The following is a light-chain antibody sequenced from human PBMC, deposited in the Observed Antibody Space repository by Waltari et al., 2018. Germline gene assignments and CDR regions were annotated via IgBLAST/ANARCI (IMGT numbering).Light chain of an antibody. CDR3: QQYYSTPPAT. J-gene: IGKJ2*01. CDR2: AAS. Sequence: DIQMTQSPSSLSASVGDRVTITCRASQGISNCLAWYQQKPGKAPKLLLYAASRLESGVPSRFSGSGAGTDYTRTIGSLQPEDFATYYCQQYYSTPPATFGQGTKLEIK. V-gene: IGKV1-NL1*01. CDR1: QGISNC.